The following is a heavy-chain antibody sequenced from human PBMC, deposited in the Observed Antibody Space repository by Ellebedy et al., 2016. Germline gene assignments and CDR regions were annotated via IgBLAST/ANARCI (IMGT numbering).Heavy chain of an antibody. CDR3: ARDVSLYSSSPSFDF. V-gene: IGHV4-59*02. CDR2: VFYGGST. D-gene: IGHD3-22*01. CDR1: GGSVDTYY. J-gene: IGHJ4*02. Sequence: SETLSLXCTVSGGSVDTYYWTWIRQSPGKGLEWIGYVFYGGSTKYNRSLRSRVTISLDTAKNQFSLRLTSVAAADTAVYFCARDVSLYSSSPSFDFWGQGTLVTVSS.